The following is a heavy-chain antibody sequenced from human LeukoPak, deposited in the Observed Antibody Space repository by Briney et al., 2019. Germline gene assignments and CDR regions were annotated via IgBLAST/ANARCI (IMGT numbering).Heavy chain of an antibody. Sequence: PGGSLRLSCAASGFTFSSYAMSWVRQVPGKGLEWVSSINDSGDSTYYADSVKGRFTISRDNSKNTLYLLMNNLRAEDTAIFYCATAYCSSTSCPTWGQGTLVTVSS. CDR2: INDSGDST. D-gene: IGHD2-2*01. CDR3: ATAYCSSTSCPT. V-gene: IGHV3-23*01. CDR1: GFTFSSYA. J-gene: IGHJ5*02.